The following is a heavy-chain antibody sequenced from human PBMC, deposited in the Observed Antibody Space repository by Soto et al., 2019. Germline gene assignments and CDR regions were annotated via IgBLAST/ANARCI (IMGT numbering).Heavy chain of an antibody. J-gene: IGHJ3*02. CDR2: ISAHNGNT. Sequence: ASVKVSCKASGYTFTSYGISWVRQAPGQGLEWMGWISAHNGNTNYAQKLQGRVTMTTDTSTSTAYMELRSLRSDDTAVYYCARDRDTAMVYDAFDIWGQGTMVTVSS. CDR3: ARDRDTAMVYDAFDI. D-gene: IGHD5-18*01. V-gene: IGHV1-18*01. CDR1: GYTFTSYG.